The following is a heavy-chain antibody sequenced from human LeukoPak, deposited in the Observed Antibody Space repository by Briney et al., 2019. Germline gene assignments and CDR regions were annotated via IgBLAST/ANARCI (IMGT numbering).Heavy chain of an antibody. CDR1: GDSVSSNSAA. V-gene: IGHV6-1*01. Sequence: SQTLSLTCAISGDSVSSNSAAWNWIRQSPSRGLEWLGRTYYRSKWYNDYAVSVKSRITINPDTSKNQFSLQLNSVTPEDTAVYYCARALGVYSSGWPTFDYWGQGTLVTVSS. CDR2: TYYRSKWYN. D-gene: IGHD6-19*01. CDR3: ARALGVYSSGWPTFDY. J-gene: IGHJ4*02.